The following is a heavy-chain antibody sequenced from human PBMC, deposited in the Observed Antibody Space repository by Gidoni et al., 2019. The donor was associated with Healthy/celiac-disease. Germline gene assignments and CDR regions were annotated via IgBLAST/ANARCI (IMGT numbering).Heavy chain of an antibody. Sequence: EVQLVESGGGLVKPGGSLRLSCAASGLPFSSYGMNWVRQAPGKGLEWVSSISSSSSYIYYADSVKGRFTISRDNAKNSLYLQMNSLRAEDTAVYYCARDSDSGSYLNWFDPWGQGTLVTVSS. CDR1: GLPFSSYG. V-gene: IGHV3-21*01. CDR2: ISSSSSYI. CDR3: ARDSDSGSYLNWFDP. J-gene: IGHJ5*02. D-gene: IGHD1-26*01.